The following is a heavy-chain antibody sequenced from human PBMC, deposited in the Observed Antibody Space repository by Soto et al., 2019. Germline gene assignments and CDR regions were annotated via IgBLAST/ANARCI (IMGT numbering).Heavy chain of an antibody. CDR1: GFTFSGYA. CDR3: ARGSAYYDFWSSYLPHYYFDY. V-gene: IGHV3-30-3*01. D-gene: IGHD3-3*01. J-gene: IGHJ4*02. Sequence: ESGGGVVQPGRSLRLSCAASGFTFSGYAMHWVRQAPGKGLEWVAVISYDGSNEYYADSVKGRFTISRDNSKNTLYLQMNSLRAEDTAVYYCARGSAYYDFWSSYLPHYYFDYWGQGTLVTVSS. CDR2: ISYDGSNE.